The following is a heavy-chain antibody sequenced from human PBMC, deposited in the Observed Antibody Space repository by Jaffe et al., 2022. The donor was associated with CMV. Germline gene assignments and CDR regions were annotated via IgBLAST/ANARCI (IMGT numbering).Heavy chain of an antibody. V-gene: IGHV1-69*01. J-gene: IGHJ4*02. Sequence: QVQLVQSGAEVKKPGSSVKVSCKASGGTFSSYAISWVRQAPGQGLEWMGGIIPIFGTANYAQKFQGRVTITADESTSTAYMELSSLRSEDTAVYYCARDRPYCTNGVCYRGLFDYWGQGTLVTVSS. CDR1: GGTFSSYA. D-gene: IGHD2-8*01. CDR2: IIPIFGTA. CDR3: ARDRPYCTNGVCYRGLFDY.